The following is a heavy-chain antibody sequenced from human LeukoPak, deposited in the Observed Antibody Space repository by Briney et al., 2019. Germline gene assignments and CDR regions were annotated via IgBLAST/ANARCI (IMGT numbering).Heavy chain of an antibody. V-gene: IGHV4-61*02. Sequence: SETLSLTCTVSGGSISSGSYYWSWIRQPAGKGLEWIGRIYTSGSTNYNPSLKSRVTMSVDTSKNQFSLKLSSVTAADTAVYYCARDLGVPAAKYYYYYYYMDVWGKGTTVTVSS. CDR3: ARDLGVPAAKYYYYYYYMDV. CDR2: IYTSGST. D-gene: IGHD2-2*01. CDR1: GGSISSGSYY. J-gene: IGHJ6*03.